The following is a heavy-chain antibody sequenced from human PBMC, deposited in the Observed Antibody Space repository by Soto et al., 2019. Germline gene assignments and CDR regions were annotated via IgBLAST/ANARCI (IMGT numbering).Heavy chain of an antibody. D-gene: IGHD3-10*01. V-gene: IGHV4-39*01. Sequence: QLQLQESGPGLVKPSETLSLTCTVSGGSISSSSYYWGWIRQPPGKWLEWIGGIYYSGSTYYNPSLKSRVTISLDTSKNQFSLKMSSVTAADTAVYYWARGSRYYYGSGIRHYFDYWGQGTLVTVS. J-gene: IGHJ4*02. CDR3: ARGSRYYYGSGIRHYFDY. CDR1: GGSISSSSYY. CDR2: IYYSGST.